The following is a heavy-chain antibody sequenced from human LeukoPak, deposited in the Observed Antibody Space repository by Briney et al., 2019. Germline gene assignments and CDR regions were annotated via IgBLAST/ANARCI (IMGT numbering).Heavy chain of an antibody. D-gene: IGHD4-17*01. CDR2: IYYSGST. CDR1: GGSISSSSYY. V-gene: IGHV4-39*07. J-gene: IGHJ3*02. Sequence: SETLSLTCTVSGGSISSSSYYWGWIRQPPGKGLEWIGSIYYSGSTYYNPPLKSRVTISVDTSKNQFSLKLSSVTAADTAMYYCARQPTTVTTRDAFDIWGQGTMVTVSS. CDR3: ARQPTTVTTRDAFDI.